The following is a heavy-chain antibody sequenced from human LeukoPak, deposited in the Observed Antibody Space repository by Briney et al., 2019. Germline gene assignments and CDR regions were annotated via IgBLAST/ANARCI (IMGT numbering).Heavy chain of an antibody. J-gene: IGHJ3*02. D-gene: IGHD6-19*01. CDR2: INDSGST. V-gene: IGHV4-61*03. CDR1: GGSVSSGSYS. Sequence: SETLSLTCTVSGGSVSSGSYSWNWIRQPPGKGLEWIGYINDSGSTKYNPSLKSRVTISVDTSKNHFSLRLYSVTAADTAVYYCVSGRDNSASKGIGAFDIWGQGTMVTVSS. CDR3: VSGRDNSASKGIGAFDI.